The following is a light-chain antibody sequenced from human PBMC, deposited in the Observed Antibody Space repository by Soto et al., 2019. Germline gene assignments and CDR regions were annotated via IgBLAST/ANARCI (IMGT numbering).Light chain of an antibody. CDR2: AAS. J-gene: IGKJ3*01. V-gene: IGKV1-39*01. CDR1: QSISSY. Sequence: DIQMTQSPSSLSASVGDRVTITCRASQSISSYLNWYQQKPGKAPKLLIYAASSSQSGVPSRFSGSGSGTDFTLTISSLQPEDFATYYCQQRGTFGPGTKVDIK. CDR3: QQRGT.